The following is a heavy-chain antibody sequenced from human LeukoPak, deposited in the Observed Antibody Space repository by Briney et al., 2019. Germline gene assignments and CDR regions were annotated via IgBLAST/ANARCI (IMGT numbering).Heavy chain of an antibody. CDR2: IYSGGST. J-gene: IGHJ3*02. Sequence: PGGSLRLSCAASGFTFSDYYMSWVRQAPGKGLEWVSVIYSGGSTYYADSVKGRFTISRDNSKNTLYLQMNSLRAEDTAVYYCARALRGDAFDIWGQGTMVTVSS. D-gene: IGHD3-3*01. CDR1: GFTFSDYY. V-gene: IGHV3-53*01. CDR3: ARALRGDAFDI.